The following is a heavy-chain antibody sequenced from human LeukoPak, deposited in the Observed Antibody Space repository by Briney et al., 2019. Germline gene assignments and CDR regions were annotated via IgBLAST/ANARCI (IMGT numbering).Heavy chain of an antibody. CDR1: GFTVSSNY. Sequence: GGSLRLSCAASGFTVSSNYMSWVRQAPGKGLEWVSVIYSGGSTYYADSVKGRFTISRDNSKNTLYLQMNSLRAEDTAVYYCAKGSDSSGLYPFDYWGQGTLVTVSS. CDR2: IYSGGST. J-gene: IGHJ4*02. CDR3: AKGSDSSGLYPFDY. D-gene: IGHD3-22*01. V-gene: IGHV3-53*01.